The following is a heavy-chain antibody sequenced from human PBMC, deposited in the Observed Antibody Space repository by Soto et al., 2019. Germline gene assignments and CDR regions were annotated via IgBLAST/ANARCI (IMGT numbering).Heavy chain of an antibody. V-gene: IGHV1-69*01. J-gene: IGHJ6*02. CDR2: IIPVFGRV. CDR1: GGTFSSRA. Sequence: QVQLVQSGPEVKKTGTSVKVSCKASGGTFSSRAISWVRQAPGQGLEWRGAIIPVFGRVNYAEKFQDRVTITADESTGTVYMELSSRRYEDTALYYCANSRGGTFLGYHGMDIWGQGTTVSVSS. CDR3: ANSRGGTFLGYHGMDI. D-gene: IGHD3-16*01.